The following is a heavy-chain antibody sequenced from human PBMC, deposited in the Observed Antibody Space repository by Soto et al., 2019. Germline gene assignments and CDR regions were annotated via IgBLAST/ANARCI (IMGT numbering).Heavy chain of an antibody. V-gene: IGHV4-30-4*01. CDR1: GGSISSGDYY. CDR2: IYYSGST. J-gene: IGHJ4*02. CDR3: ARKEGDYVWGSRSFFDY. Sequence: QVQLQESGPGLVKPSQTLSLTCTVSGGSISSGDYYWSWIRQPPGKGLEWIGYIYYSGSTYYNPSLKSRVTISVDTSKNQFSLKLSSVTAADTAVYYCARKEGDYVWGSRSFFDYWGQGTLVTVSS. D-gene: IGHD3-16*01.